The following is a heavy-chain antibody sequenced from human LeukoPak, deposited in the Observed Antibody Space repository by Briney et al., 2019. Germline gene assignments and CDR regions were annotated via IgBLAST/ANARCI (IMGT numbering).Heavy chain of an antibody. Sequence: GSVKVSCKASGYTFTSYGISWVRQAPGQGLEWMGWISAYNGNTNYAQKLQGRVTMTTDTSTSTAYMELRSLRSDDTAVYYCARILGYSYGPNTYYYYYMDVWGKGTTVTVSS. CDR3: ARILGYSYGPNTYYYYYMDV. V-gene: IGHV1-18*01. CDR2: ISAYNGNT. D-gene: IGHD5-18*01. CDR1: GYTFTSYG. J-gene: IGHJ6*03.